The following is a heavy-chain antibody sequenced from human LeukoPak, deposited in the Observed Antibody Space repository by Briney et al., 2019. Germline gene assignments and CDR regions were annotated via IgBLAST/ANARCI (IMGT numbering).Heavy chain of an antibody. CDR3: ARVLTGGFDY. CDR1: GGSISSSSYY. J-gene: IGHJ4*02. Sequence: SETLSLTCTVSGGSISSSSYYWSWIRQPPGKGLEWIGYIYYSGSTNYNPSLKSRVTISVDTSKNQFSLKLSSVTAADTAVYYCARVLTGGFDYWGQGTLVTVSS. V-gene: IGHV4-61*01. CDR2: IYYSGST. D-gene: IGHD3-9*01.